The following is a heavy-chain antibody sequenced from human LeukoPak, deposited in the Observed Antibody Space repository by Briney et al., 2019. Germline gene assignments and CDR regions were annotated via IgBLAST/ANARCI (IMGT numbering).Heavy chain of an antibody. CDR3: ARGVHDGPPFDL. CDR2: INPNSGGT. Sequence: ASVKVSCKASGYTITGYYMHWVRQAPGQGLEWMGRINPNSGGTNYAQKFQGRVTMTRDTSISTAYMELSRLRSDDTAVYYCARGVHDGPPFDLWGPGTLVTVSS. J-gene: IGHJ2*01. CDR1: GYTITGYY. D-gene: IGHD2-8*01. V-gene: IGHV1-2*06.